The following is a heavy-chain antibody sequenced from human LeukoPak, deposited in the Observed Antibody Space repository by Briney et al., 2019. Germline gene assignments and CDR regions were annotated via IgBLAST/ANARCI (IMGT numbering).Heavy chain of an antibody. CDR3: ARARFDYYDSSGYSGGDLVY. Sequence: ASVKVSCKASGYTFTSYYMHWVRQAPGQGLEWMGIINPSGGSTSYAQKFQGRVTMTRDTSTSTVYMELSSLRSEDTAVYYCARARFDYYDSSGYSGGDLVYWGQGTLVTVSS. D-gene: IGHD3-22*01. CDR1: GYTFTSYY. V-gene: IGHV1-46*01. CDR2: INPSGGST. J-gene: IGHJ4*02.